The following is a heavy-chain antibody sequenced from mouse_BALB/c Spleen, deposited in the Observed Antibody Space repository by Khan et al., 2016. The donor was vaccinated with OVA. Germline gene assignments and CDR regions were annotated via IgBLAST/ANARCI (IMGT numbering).Heavy chain of an antibody. D-gene: IGHD2-2*01. CDR3: ARGSGNDSFAY. CDR1: GYTFTDYA. J-gene: IGHJ3*01. CDR2: ISTHYGNI. V-gene: IGHV1S137*01. Sequence: QVQLQQPGPEVVRPGVSVKISCKGSGYTFTDYAMHWVKQSHAKSLEWIGVISTHYGNIDYNQTFKDKATMTVDKSSNTAYMELARFTSEDPARYYCARGSGNDSFAYWGQGTLVTVSA.